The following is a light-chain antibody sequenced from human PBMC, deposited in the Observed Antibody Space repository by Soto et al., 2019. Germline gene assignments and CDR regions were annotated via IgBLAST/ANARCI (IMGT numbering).Light chain of an antibody. CDR2: AAS. CDR3: QHDNSYSEA. V-gene: IGKV1-9*01. Sequence: IHVTQSPSLLSASVGARVPLTCRASQSVDNYLKWYQQNPGKAPGLLIYAASTLQSGVPSRFSGSGSGTEFTLNISSLQPDDFATYYCQHDNSYSEAFGQGTRWIS. J-gene: IGKJ1*01. CDR1: QSVDNY.